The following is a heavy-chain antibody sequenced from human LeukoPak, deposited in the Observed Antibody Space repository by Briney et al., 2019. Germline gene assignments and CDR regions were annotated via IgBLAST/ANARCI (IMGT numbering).Heavy chain of an antibody. CDR1: GGSISSSSHY. Sequence: SETLSLTCTVCGGSISSSSHYWGWIRQPPGKGLERIGSFSYTGSTHYNPSLKSRVTISVDTSKNQLSLKLSSVTAADTAVYYCARHSFVAFHIWGQGTMVTVSS. CDR3: ARHSFVAFHI. V-gene: IGHV4-39*01. J-gene: IGHJ3*02. CDR2: FSYTGST.